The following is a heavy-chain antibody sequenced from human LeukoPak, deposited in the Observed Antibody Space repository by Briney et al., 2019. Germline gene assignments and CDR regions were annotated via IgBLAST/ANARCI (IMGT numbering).Heavy chain of an antibody. V-gene: IGHV4-4*02. CDR1: GASISSNNW. CDR2: IYHSGST. D-gene: IGHD6-13*01. Sequence: PSETLFLTCAVSGASISSNNWWWSWVRQPPGKGLEWIGEIYHSGSTNYNPSLKSRVTMSVDKSKNQFSLWLSSVTAADTAVYYCASAEPRGIIWYPYWGQGTLVTVSS. J-gene: IGHJ4*02. CDR3: ASAEPRGIIWYPY.